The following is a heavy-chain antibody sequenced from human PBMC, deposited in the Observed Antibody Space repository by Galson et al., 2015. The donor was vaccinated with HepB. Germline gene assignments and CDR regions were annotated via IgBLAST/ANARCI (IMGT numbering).Heavy chain of an antibody. Sequence: VKVSCKVSGYTFTDYYMHWVQQAPGKGLEWMGLVDPEDGETIYAEKFQGRVTITADTSTDTAYMELSSLRSEDTAVYYCATGVQELVGEEDYWGQGTLVTVSS. D-gene: IGHD3-10*01. J-gene: IGHJ4*02. CDR3: ATGVQELVGEEDY. CDR1: GYTFTDYY. V-gene: IGHV1-69-2*01. CDR2: VDPEDGET.